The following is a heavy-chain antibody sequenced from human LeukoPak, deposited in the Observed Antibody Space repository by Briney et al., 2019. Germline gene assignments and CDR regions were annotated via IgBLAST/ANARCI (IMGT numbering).Heavy chain of an antibody. V-gene: IGHV3-23*01. CDR3: AKDVSVVWFGELYAFDI. CDR2: VSGSGGST. J-gene: IGHJ3*02. CDR1: GFTFSSYA. Sequence: GGSLRLSCAASGFTFSSYAMSCVRQAPGKGLEWVSAVSGSGGSTYYADSVKGRFTISRDNSKNTQYLQMYSLRAEDTAVYYCAKDVSVVWFGELYAFDIWGQGTMVTVSS. D-gene: IGHD3-10*01.